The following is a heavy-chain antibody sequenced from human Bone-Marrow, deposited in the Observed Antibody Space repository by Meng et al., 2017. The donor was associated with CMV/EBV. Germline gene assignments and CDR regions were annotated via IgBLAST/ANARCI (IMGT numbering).Heavy chain of an antibody. Sequence: GESLKISCAASGFTFSSYAMHWVRQAPGKGLEWVAVISYDGSNKYYADSVKGRFTISRDNSKNTLYLQMNSLRAEDTAVYYCARKPLRLGELSPFDYWGQGTLVTLS. J-gene: IGHJ4*02. CDR3: ARKPLRLGELSPFDY. CDR2: ISYDGSNK. D-gene: IGHD3-16*02. CDR1: GFTFSSYA. V-gene: IGHV3-30*04.